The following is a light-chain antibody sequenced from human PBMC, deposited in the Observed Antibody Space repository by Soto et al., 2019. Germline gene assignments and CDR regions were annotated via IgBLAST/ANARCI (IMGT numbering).Light chain of an antibody. J-gene: IGLJ2*01. CDR2: DVS. CDR3: SSYTSRSTLVV. Sequence: QSVLTQPASVSGSPGQSITISGTGTISDVGGYNYVSWYQQHPGKAPKLMIYDVSNRPSGVSNRFSGSKSGNTASLTISGLQAEDEADYYCSSYTSRSTLVVFVGGTKLTVL. CDR1: ISDVGGYNY. V-gene: IGLV2-14*01.